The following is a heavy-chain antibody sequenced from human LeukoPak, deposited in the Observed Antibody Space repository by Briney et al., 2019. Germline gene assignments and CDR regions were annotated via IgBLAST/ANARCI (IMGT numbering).Heavy chain of an antibody. CDR3: VRGYSFGPYGMDV. Sequence: PGGPLRLSCSASGFPFSSYAMHWVRQAPGKGLEYVSAISDSGGSTYYADSVKGRFPISRDNSKNTLYLQMSSLRAEDTAVYFCVRGYSFGPYGMDVWGQGTTVTVSS. CDR2: ISDSGGST. J-gene: IGHJ6*02. V-gene: IGHV3-64D*09. CDR1: GFPFSSYA. D-gene: IGHD2-15*01.